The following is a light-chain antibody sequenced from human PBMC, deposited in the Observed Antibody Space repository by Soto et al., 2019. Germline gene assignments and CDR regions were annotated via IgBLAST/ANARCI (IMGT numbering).Light chain of an antibody. Sequence: DIQMTQSPSSLSASVGDRVTITCRAIQDISNFLAWFQQKPGKAPKSLIYGASSLQSGVPSKFSGSGSGTEFTLTISSLQPEDFGTYYCQQYHSYPATFGGGTKVEIQ. CDR3: QQYHSYPAT. CDR1: QDISNF. J-gene: IGKJ4*01. CDR2: GAS. V-gene: IGKV1-16*02.